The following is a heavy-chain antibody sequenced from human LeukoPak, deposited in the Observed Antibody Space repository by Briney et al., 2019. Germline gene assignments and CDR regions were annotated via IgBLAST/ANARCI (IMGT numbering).Heavy chain of an antibody. D-gene: IGHD4-11*01. CDR3: ARDPATVTTKYYYYGMDV. V-gene: IGHV1-18*01. J-gene: IGHJ6*02. CDR2: ISSYNGNT. CDR1: GYTFTSYG. Sequence: ASVKVSCKASGYTFTSYGISWVRQAPGQGLEWMGWISSYNGNTNYAQKLQGRVTMTTDTSTSTAYMELRSLRSDDTAAYYCARDPATVTTKYYYYGMDVWGQGTTVTVSS.